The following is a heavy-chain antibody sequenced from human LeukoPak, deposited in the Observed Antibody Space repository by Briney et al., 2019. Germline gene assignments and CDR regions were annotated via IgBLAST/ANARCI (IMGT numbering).Heavy chain of an antibody. CDR1: GGSINSYY. V-gene: IGHV4-34*01. Sequence: KTSETLSLTCTASGGSINSYYWSWIRQPPGKGLEWIGEINHSGSTNYNPSLKSRVTISVDTSKNQLSLKLSSVTAADTAVYYCASAQPWVINAFDIWGQGTMVTVSS. CDR2: INHSGST. D-gene: IGHD3-16*01. CDR3: ASAQPWVINAFDI. J-gene: IGHJ3*02.